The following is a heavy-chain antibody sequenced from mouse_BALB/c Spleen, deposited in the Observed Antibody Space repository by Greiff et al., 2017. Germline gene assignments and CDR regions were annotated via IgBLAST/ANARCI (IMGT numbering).Heavy chain of an antibody. CDR3: ARVIYDGYFLAY. CDR1: GFSLTSYG. Sequence: QVQLKESGPGLVAPSQSLSITCTVSGFSLTSYGVHWVRQPPGKGLEWLGVIWAGGSTNYNSALMSRLSISKDNSKSQVFLKMNSLQTDDTAMYYCARVIYDGYFLAYWGQGTLVTVSA. V-gene: IGHV2-9*02. CDR2: IWAGGST. D-gene: IGHD2-3*01. J-gene: IGHJ3*01.